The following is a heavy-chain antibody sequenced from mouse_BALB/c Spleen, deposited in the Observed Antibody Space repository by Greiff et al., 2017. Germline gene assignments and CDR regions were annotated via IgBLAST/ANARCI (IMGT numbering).Heavy chain of an antibody. CDR3: ARFLYGNYLYYFDY. Sequence: EVQLQQSGAELVKPGASVKLSCTASGFNIKDTYMHWVKQRPEQGLEWIGRIDPANGNTKYDPKFQGKATITADTSSNTAYLQLSSLTSEDTAVYYCARFLYGNYLYYFDYWGQGTTLTVSS. D-gene: IGHD2-1*01. J-gene: IGHJ2*01. CDR1: GFNIKDTY. CDR2: IDPANGNT. V-gene: IGHV14-3*02.